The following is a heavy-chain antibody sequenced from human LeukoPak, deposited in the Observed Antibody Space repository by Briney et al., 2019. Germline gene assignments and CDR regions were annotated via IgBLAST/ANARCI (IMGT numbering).Heavy chain of an antibody. CDR1: GYSFTSYW. V-gene: IGHV5-51*01. CDR2: IYPGDSDT. D-gene: IGHD6-13*01. Sequence: PGESLKISCKGSGYSFTSYWIGWVRQMPGKGLEWMGIIYPGDSDTRYSPSFQGQVTISADKSISTAYLQWSSLKASDTAMYYCARVLQQLVLSDAFDIWGQGTMVTVSS. CDR3: ARVLQQLVLSDAFDI. J-gene: IGHJ3*02.